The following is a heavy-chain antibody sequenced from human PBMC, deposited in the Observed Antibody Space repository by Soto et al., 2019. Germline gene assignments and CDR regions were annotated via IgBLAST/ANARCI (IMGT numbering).Heavy chain of an antibody. CDR2: IIPGNGTT. J-gene: IGHJ4*02. CDR1: GGTFSSYA. V-gene: IGHV1-3*01. CDR3: ARGDYYDIHDY. Sequence: ASVKVSCKASGGTFSSYAISWVRQAPGQGLEWMGWIIPGNGTTKYSQKFQGRVTITRDTSASTAYMELSSLRSEDTAVYYCARGDYYDIHDYWGQGTLVTVSS. D-gene: IGHD3-22*01.